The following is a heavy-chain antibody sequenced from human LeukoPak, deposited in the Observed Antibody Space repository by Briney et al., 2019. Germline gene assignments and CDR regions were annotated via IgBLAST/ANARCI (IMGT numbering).Heavy chain of an antibody. CDR2: ISGGTGGST. D-gene: IGHD6-13*01. J-gene: IGHJ4*02. CDR1: GFTFNDYA. V-gene: IGHV3-23*01. CDR3: AKRGSSSWTQFDY. Sequence: GGSLRLSCAASGFTFNDYAINWVRQAPGKGLEWVSVISGGTGGSTYYADSVKGRFTISRDSSKNTLYLQMNSLRAEDTAVYYCAKRGSSSWTQFDYWGQGTLVTVSS.